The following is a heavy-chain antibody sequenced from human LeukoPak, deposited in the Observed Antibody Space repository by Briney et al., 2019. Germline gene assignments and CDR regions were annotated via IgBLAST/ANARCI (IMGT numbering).Heavy chain of an antibody. J-gene: IGHJ5*02. CDR2: INPHSGKT. CDR1: GYPFRNYD. CDR3: ARLSSHYGDYKVDP. D-gene: IGHD4-17*01. Sequence: ASVKVSCKTSGYPFRNYDINWVRQATGQGLEWMGWINPHSGKTGYAQKFQGRVTMTTDTSANTAYMDLSGLRSEDTAVYYCARLSSHYGDYKVDPWGQGTWSPSP. V-gene: IGHV1-8*01.